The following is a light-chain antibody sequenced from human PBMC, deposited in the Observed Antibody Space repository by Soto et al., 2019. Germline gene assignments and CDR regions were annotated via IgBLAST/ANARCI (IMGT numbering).Light chain of an antibody. Sequence: EIVMTQSPATLSVSPGERATLSCRASQSVSSNLAWYQQKPGQAPRLLIYGASTRATGIPARFSGSGSRTEFTLTISSLQSEDFAVYYCQQYNSWPPWTVGQATKVEIK. V-gene: IGKV3-15*01. CDR1: QSVSSN. CDR3: QQYNSWPPWT. CDR2: GAS. J-gene: IGKJ1*01.